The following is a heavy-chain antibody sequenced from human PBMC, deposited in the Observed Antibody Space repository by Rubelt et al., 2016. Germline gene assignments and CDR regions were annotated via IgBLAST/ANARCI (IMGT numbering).Heavy chain of an antibody. V-gene: IGHV4-59*01. CDR1: GDSISSYY. CDR2: VHSSGSS. Sequence: QMQLEESGPGLVKPSETLSLTCTVSGDSISSYYWSWIRQPPGRGLEWIGYVHSSGSSTYNPSLKSRVTISVDTSKNHFSLKLTSVTAADAAVYYCARGPPWGLPTYDYWRQGVLVTVSS. CDR3: ARGPPWGLPTYDY. J-gene: IGHJ4*02. D-gene: IGHD1-26*01.